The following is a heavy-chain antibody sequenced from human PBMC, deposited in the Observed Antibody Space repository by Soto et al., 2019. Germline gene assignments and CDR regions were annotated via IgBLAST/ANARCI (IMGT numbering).Heavy chain of an antibody. Sequence: GGSLRLSCAASGFTSGSYAMSWDRQAPGKGLEWVSGISVSGVSTHYADSVKGRFTISRDNSKNTLYLQMNSLRYEDTAVYHCAKADILTGYYPLWGQGTRVTVSS. J-gene: IGHJ4*02. D-gene: IGHD3-9*01. CDR1: GFTSGSYA. V-gene: IGHV3-23*01. CDR2: ISVSGVST. CDR3: AKADILTGYYPL.